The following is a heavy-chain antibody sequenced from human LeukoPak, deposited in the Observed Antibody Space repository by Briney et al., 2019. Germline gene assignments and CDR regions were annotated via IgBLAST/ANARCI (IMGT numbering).Heavy chain of an antibody. J-gene: IGHJ4*02. Sequence: SQKVSCKGSGGTFISYAVSWVRHGPRQGLERIGNSIALIGVTNNAQKIQGRDTITANKSTSTAYMELSSLRSEDTAVYDCAQAYCSSTSCYKNKVAYDYWGQGTLVTVSS. CDR3: AQAYCSSTSCYKNKVAYDY. CDR1: GGTFISYA. CDR2: SIALIGVT. V-gene: IGHV1-69*04. D-gene: IGHD2-2*02.